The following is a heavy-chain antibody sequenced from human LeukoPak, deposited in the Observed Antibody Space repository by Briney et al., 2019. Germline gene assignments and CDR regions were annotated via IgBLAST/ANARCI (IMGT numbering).Heavy chain of an antibody. J-gene: IGHJ4*02. D-gene: IGHD2-21*02. CDR3: AREVLFGLRGGDCYSDY. Sequence: ASVKVSCKASGGSFTSYGISWVRQAPGQGLEWMGGIIPIFGTANYAQKFQGRVTITTDESTSTAYMELSSLRSEDTAVYYCAREVLFGLRGGDCYSDYWGQGTLVTVSS. CDR2: IIPIFGTA. CDR1: GGSFTSYG. V-gene: IGHV1-69*05.